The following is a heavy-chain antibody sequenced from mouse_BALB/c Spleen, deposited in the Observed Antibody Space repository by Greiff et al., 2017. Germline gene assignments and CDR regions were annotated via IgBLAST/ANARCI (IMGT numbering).Heavy chain of an antibody. CDR2: ISYSGST. CDR3: ARGSSYGYFDV. J-gene: IGHJ1*01. CDR1: GYSITSDYA. Sequence: VQLKESGPGLVKPSQSLSLTCTVTGYSITSDYAWNWIRQFPGNKLEWMGYISYSGSTSYNPSLKSRISITRDTSKNQFFLQLNSVTTEDTATYYCARGSSYGYFDVWGAGTTVTVSS. D-gene: IGHD1-1*01. V-gene: IGHV3-2*02.